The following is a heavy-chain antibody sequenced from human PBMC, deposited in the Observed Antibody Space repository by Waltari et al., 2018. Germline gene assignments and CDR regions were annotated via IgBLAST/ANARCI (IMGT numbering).Heavy chain of an antibody. CDR1: GFSFSSYW. D-gene: IGHD3-16*01. CDR2: IKPDGSGK. J-gene: IGHJ4*02. V-gene: IGHV3-7*03. Sequence: EVQLVESGGGLVQPGGSLRLPGAASGFSFSSYWMTWFRQAPGTGLEWVATIKPDGSGKFYVDSVKGRFSISRDNAKNSLYLQMNSLRAEDTAIFYCARMGAGRAPDYWGQGTLVTVSS. CDR3: ARMGAGRAPDY.